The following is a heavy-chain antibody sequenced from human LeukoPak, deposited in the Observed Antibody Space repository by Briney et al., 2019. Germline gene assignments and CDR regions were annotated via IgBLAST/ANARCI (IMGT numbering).Heavy chain of an antibody. J-gene: IGHJ4*02. CDR2: ISSSSSYI. D-gene: IGHD3-9*01. CDR1: GFTFSSHS. V-gene: IGHV3-21*01. Sequence: PGGSLRLSCAASGFTFSSHSMNWVRQAPGKGLEWVSSISSSSSYIYYADSVKGRFTISRDNAKNSLYLQMNSLRAEDTAVYYCARGLYYDILTGYYNPIDYWGQGTLVTVSS. CDR3: ARGLYYDILTGYYNPIDY.